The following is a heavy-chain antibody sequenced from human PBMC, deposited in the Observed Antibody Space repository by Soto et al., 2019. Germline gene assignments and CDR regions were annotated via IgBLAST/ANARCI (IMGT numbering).Heavy chain of an antibody. Sequence: EVQLVESGGGLIQPGGSLRLSCAASGFIVSSNYMGWVRQAPGKGLEWVSTIYRNGNTYYADSVKDRFTISRDNSKNTLSLQMNSLRGDDTAVYYCARGLGNAWMEFLDSWGQGTLVTVSS. CDR1: GFIVSSNY. D-gene: IGHD3-16*01. J-gene: IGHJ4*02. CDR2: IYRNGNT. CDR3: ARGLGNAWMEFLDS. V-gene: IGHV3-53*01.